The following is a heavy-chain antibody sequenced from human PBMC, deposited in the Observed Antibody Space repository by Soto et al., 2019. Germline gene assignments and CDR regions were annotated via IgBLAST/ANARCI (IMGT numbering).Heavy chain of an antibody. CDR2: ISYDGRNK. CDR1: GFTFRSYA. V-gene: IGHV3-30-3*01. CDR3: ARDRSAGNYFYYGMDV. J-gene: IGHJ6*02. D-gene: IGHD1-1*01. Sequence: GGSLRLSCAASGFTFRSYAMHWVRQAPGKGLEWVAVISYDGRNKYYADSVKGRFTISRDNSKNTLYLQMNSVRAEDTAVYYCARDRSAGNYFYYGMDVWGQGTTVTVSS.